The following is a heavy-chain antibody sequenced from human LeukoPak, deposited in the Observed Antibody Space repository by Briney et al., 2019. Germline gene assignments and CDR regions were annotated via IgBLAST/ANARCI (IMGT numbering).Heavy chain of an antibody. CDR3: ARSVSGVWLFDY. CDR2: SSSDETYK. D-gene: IGHD5/OR15-5a*01. V-gene: IGHV3-30-3*01. CDR1: GFPFTVYP. J-gene: IGHJ4*02. Sequence: PGGSLRLSSAASGFPFTVYPTHWVRQAPGKGLEWVSVSSSDETYKFYADSGRGRFTISRDNSKNRLYLQMSDLRAEDTAVYFCARSVSGVWLFDYWGRGTLVTVSS.